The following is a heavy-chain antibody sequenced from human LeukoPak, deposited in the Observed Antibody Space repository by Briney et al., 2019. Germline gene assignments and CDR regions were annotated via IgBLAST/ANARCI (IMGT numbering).Heavy chain of an antibody. J-gene: IGHJ5*02. CDR2: VYSGGST. Sequence: SETLSLTCTVSGGFIITGSYYWSWIRQPAGKGVEWIGRVYSGGSTHYNPSLKSRVTISIDTSKNQFSLHLTSVTAADTAVYYCARRSLTALSWFDPWGQGALVTVSS. CDR3: ARRSLTALSWFDP. D-gene: IGHD5-18*01. V-gene: IGHV4-61*02. CDR1: GGFIITGSYY.